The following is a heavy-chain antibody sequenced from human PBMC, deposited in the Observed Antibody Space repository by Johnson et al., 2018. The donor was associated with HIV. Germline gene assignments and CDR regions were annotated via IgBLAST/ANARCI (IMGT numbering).Heavy chain of an antibody. Sequence: VQLVESGGGLVQPGGSLRLACAASGFTFSSYAMSWVRQAPGKGLEWVSAISGSGGSTYYADSVKGRFTISRDNAKNSLYLQMNSLRAEDTAVYYCAKDGGSYGNGFDIWGQGTMVTVSS. V-gene: IGHV3-23*04. J-gene: IGHJ3*02. CDR2: ISGSGGST. CDR3: AKDGGSYGNGFDI. D-gene: IGHD1-26*01. CDR1: GFTFSSYA.